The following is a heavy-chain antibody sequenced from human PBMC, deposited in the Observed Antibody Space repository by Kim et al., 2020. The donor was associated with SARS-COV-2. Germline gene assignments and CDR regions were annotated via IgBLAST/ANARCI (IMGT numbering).Heavy chain of an antibody. D-gene: IGHD3-9*01. CDR3: AGGDFDFLAFDI. J-gene: IGHJ3*02. V-gene: IGHV3-53*01. Sequence: YYADSGKGRFTISRDNSKNTLYLQMNSLRAEDTAVYYCAGGDFDFLAFDIWGQGTMVTVSS.